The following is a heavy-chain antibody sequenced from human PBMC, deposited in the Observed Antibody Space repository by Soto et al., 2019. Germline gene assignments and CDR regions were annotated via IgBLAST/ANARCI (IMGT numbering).Heavy chain of an antibody. V-gene: IGHV3-9*01. Sequence: EVQLVESGGGLVQPGRSLRLSCAASGFTFDDYAMHWVRQVPGKGLEWVSGINWNSGSIGYGDSVKGRFAISRDNDKKALHLQMNSLSAEDTACYYWVKDESVNWYSGHFRHWGQGTLVTVSS. CDR3: VKDESVNWYSGHFRH. J-gene: IGHJ1*01. D-gene: IGHD1-26*01. CDR1: GFTFDDYA. CDR2: INWNSGSI.